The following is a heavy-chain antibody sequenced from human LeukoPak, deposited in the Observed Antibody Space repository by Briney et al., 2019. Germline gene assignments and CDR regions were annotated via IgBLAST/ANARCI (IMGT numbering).Heavy chain of an antibody. V-gene: IGHV3-9*01. J-gene: IGHJ4*02. Sequence: GGSLRLSCVASGFTFGNYAMHWVRQPPGKGLEWVSGISWNGGSVGCADFAKGRFTISRDDARNSLFLQMNTLRPEDTALYYCAKDRDPPYVGNSYGFASDYWGQGTQVTVSS. CDR3: AKDRDPPYVGNSYGFASDY. CDR2: ISWNGGSV. CDR1: GFTFGNYA. D-gene: IGHD5-18*01.